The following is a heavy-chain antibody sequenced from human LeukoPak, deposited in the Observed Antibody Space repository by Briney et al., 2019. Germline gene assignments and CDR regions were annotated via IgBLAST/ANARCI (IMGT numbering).Heavy chain of an antibody. J-gene: IGHJ4*02. CDR3: AREGGGAFGLDY. V-gene: IGHV4-39*02. CDR2: IHDSGTT. D-gene: IGHD2-15*01. CDR1: GDSISSTPHH. Sequence: PSETLSLTCTVSGDSISSTPHHWGWIRQTPEMGLAWIGYIHDSGTTYCNPSFKSRLTISVDTSKNQFSLKLSSVTAADTAVYYCAREGGGAFGLDYWGQGTLVTVSS.